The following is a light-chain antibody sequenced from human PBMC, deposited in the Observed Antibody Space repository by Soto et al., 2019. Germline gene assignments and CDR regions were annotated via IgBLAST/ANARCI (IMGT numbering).Light chain of an antibody. V-gene: IGKV3-15*01. CDR2: GAS. Sequence: EIVMTQSPATLSVSPGERATLSCRASQSVSSNLAWYHQKPGQAPRLLIYGASTRATGIPARFSGSRSGTEFTLTISSLQSEDFAVYSCQQYNNWPLTFGGGTKVEIK. CDR3: QQYNNWPLT. J-gene: IGKJ4*01. CDR1: QSVSSN.